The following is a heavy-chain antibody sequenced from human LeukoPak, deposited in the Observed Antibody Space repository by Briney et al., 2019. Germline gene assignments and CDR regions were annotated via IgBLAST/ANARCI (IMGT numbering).Heavy chain of an antibody. CDR2: INHSGST. D-gene: IGHD2-15*01. V-gene: IGHV4-34*01. CDR3: AIAYSLAY. Sequence: SQTLSLTCAVYGGSFSGYYWSWIRQPPGKGLEWIGEINHSGSTNYNPSLKSRVTISVDTSKNQFSLKLSSVTAADTAVYYCAIAYSLAYWGQGTLVTVSS. J-gene: IGHJ4*02. CDR1: GGSFSGYY.